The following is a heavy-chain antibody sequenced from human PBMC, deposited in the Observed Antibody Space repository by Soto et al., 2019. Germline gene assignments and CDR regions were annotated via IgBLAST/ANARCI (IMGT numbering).Heavy chain of an antibody. J-gene: IGHJ6*02. CDR3: ARRMVVAATPNYYYYGMDV. CDR1: GGSISSCSYY. CDR2: IYYSGST. Sequence: SETLSLTCTVSGGSISSCSYYWGWIRQPPGKGLEWIGSIYYSGSTYYNPSLKSRVTISVDTSKNQFSLKLSSVTAADTAVYYCARRMVVAATPNYYYYGMDVWGQGTTVTVSS. V-gene: IGHV4-39*01. D-gene: IGHD2-15*01.